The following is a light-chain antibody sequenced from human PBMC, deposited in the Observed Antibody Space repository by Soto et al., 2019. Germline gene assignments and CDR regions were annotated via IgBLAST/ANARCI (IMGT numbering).Light chain of an antibody. CDR2: KAS. V-gene: IGKV1-5*03. CDR1: QSSSRW. J-gene: IGKJ5*01. CDR3: QQYSMYPIT. Sequence: DLQMTQSPSTLSVSVGDRVTITCRASQSSSRWLAWYQQKPGKAPKSLIYKASSLESGVPSRFSGSGSGTEFTLTLSSLQPDDFATSYCQQYSMYPITFGQGTRLEIK.